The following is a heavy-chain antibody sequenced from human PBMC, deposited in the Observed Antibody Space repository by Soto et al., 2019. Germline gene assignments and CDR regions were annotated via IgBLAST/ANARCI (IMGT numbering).Heavy chain of an antibody. CDR2: ISAYNGNT. J-gene: IGHJ6*02. Sequence: ASVKVSCKASGYTFTSYGISWVRQAPGQGLEWMGWISAYNGNTNYAQKLQGRVTMTTDTSTSTAYMELRSLRSDDTAVYYCASVRGDIAAAGLYYYYYGMDVWGQGTTVTVSS. V-gene: IGHV1-18*01. CDR3: ASVRGDIAAAGLYYYYYGMDV. CDR1: GYTFTSYG. D-gene: IGHD6-13*01.